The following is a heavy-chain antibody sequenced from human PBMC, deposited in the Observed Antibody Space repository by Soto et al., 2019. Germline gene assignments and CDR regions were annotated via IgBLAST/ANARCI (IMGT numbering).Heavy chain of an antibody. CDR3: ARHSVSRPFGGSKAPFDY. J-gene: IGHJ4*02. CDR2: IYYSGST. Sequence: SETLSLTCTVSGGSISSYYWSWIRQPPGKGLEWIGYIYYSGSTNYNPSLKSRVTISVDTSKNQFSLELTSVTAADTAVYYCARHSVSRPFGGSKAPFDYWGQGTLVTVSS. D-gene: IGHD2-15*01. V-gene: IGHV4-59*08. CDR1: GGSISSYY.